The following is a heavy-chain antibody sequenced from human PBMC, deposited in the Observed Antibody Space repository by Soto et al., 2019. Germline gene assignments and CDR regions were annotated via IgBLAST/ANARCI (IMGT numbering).Heavy chain of an antibody. D-gene: IGHD2-15*01. V-gene: IGHV2-5*02. CDR2: IYWDDDK. CDR1: GFSLSTSGVG. J-gene: IGHJ4*02. CDR3: AHRPSYCSGGSCYSGFGY. Sequence: QITLKESGPTLVKPTQTLTLTCTFSGFSLSTSGVGVGWIRQPPGKALEWLALIYWDDDKRYSPSLKSRLTIPKDTAKVQVGLTMPDMDAVDTATYYCAHRPSYCSGGSCYSGFGYWGQGTLVTVSS.